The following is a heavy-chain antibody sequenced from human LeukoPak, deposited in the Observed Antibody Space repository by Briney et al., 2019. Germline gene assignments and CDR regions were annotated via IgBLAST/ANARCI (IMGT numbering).Heavy chain of an antibody. CDR2: ISYDGSNK. V-gene: IGHV3-30-3*01. J-gene: IGHJ4*02. CDR3: ASALELRLFDY. Sequence: PGGSLRLSCAASGFTFSSYAMHWVRQAPGKGLEWVAVISYDGSNKYYADSVKGRFTISRDNSKNTLYLQMNSLRAEDTAAYYCASALELRLFDYWGQGTLVTVSS. D-gene: IGHD1-7*01. CDR1: GFTFSSYA.